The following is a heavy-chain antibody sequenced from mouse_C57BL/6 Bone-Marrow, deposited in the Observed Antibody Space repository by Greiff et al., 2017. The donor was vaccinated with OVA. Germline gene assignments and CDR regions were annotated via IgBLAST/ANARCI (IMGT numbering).Heavy chain of an antibody. Sequence: QVQLQQSGAELMKPGASVKLSCKATGYTFTGYWIEWVKQRPGHGLEWIGEILPGSGSTNYNEKFKGKATFTADTSSNTAYMQLSSLTTEDSAIYYCARRRGIYGYDYYAMDYWGQGTSVTVSS. CDR3: ARRRGIYGYDYYAMDY. J-gene: IGHJ4*01. D-gene: IGHD2-2*01. V-gene: IGHV1-9*01. CDR2: ILPGSGST. CDR1: GYTFTGYW.